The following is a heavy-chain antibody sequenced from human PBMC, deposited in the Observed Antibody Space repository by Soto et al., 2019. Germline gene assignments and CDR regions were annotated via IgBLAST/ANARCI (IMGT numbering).Heavy chain of an antibody. D-gene: IGHD2-2*01. J-gene: IGHJ5*02. CDR2: IYWDDDK. V-gene: IGHV2-5*02. CDR1: GFSLSTSGVG. Sequence: GSGPTLVNPTQTLTLTCTFSGFSLSTSGVGVGWIRQPPGKALEWLALIYWDDDKRYSPSLKSRLTITKDTSKNQVVLTMTNMDPVDTATYYCAHRRDLGYCSSTSCYHPPFDPWGQGTLVTVSS. CDR3: AHRRDLGYCSSTSCYHPPFDP.